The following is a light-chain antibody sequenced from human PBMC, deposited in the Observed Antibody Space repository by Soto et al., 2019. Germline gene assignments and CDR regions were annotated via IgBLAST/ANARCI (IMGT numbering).Light chain of an antibody. V-gene: IGKV3-20*01. Sequence: EIVLTQSPGTLSSSPGERATLSCRASQSVSSSHLAWYQQKPGQAPRLLIYGASSRATGIPDRFSGSGSGTDFTLTISRLEPEDFAVYFCQQYGASPMYTFGPGTKLEI. CDR3: QQYGASPMYT. J-gene: IGKJ2*01. CDR2: GAS. CDR1: QSVSSSH.